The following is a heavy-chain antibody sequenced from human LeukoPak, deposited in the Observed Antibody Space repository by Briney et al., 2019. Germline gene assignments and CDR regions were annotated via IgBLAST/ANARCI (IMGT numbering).Heavy chain of an antibody. CDR2: ISRSGSTT. CDR1: GFTFSSYT. D-gene: IGHD5-18*01. J-gene: IGHJ4*02. V-gene: IGHV3-48*04. CDR3: ARNAEDTRPHYSDY. Sequence: GGSLRLSCAASGFTFSSYTMNWVRQAPGKGLEWVSYISRSGSTTYYADSVKGRFTISRDNAKSSLYLQMNSLRAEDTAVYYCARNAEDTRPHYSDYWGQGTLVTVSS.